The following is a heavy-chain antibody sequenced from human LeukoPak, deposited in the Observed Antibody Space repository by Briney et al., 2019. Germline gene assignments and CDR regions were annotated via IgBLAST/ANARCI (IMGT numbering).Heavy chain of an antibody. D-gene: IGHD2-15*01. J-gene: IGHJ4*02. CDR3: ARDSYRWDIYAFDY. Sequence: NPSETLSLTCTVSGGSISSSSYYWGWIRQPPGKGLEWIGSIYYSGSTYYNPSLKSRVTISVDTSKNQFSLKLSSVTAADTAVYYCARDSYRWDIYAFDYWGQGTLVTVSS. CDR1: GGSISSSSYY. V-gene: IGHV4-39*07. CDR2: IYYSGST.